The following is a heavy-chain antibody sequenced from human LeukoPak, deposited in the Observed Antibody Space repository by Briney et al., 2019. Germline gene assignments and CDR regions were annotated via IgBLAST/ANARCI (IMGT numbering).Heavy chain of an antibody. J-gene: IGHJ4*02. CDR3: ARAAYFDY. V-gene: IGHV5-51*01. D-gene: IGHD6-25*01. Sequence: GESLKISCKASGYTFDIYWIGWVRQMPGKGLEWMGIIYPRDSDTRYSPSIQGQVTISADKSISTAYLQWSSLKASDTAMYYCARAAYFDYWGQGTLVTVSS. CDR2: IYPRDSDT. CDR1: GYTFDIYW.